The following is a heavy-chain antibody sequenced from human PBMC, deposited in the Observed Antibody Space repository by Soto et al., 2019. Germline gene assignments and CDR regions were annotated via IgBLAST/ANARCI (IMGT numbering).Heavy chain of an antibody. CDR1: GYTFTSYD. Sequence: QVQLVQSGAEVKKPGASVKVSCKASGYTFTSYDINWVRQATGQGLEWMGWMNPNSGNTGYAQKFQGRVTMTRNTSISTAYMELSSLRSEDTAVYYCARARGDYGDYVWKRGDWWFDPWGQGTLVTVSS. V-gene: IGHV1-8*01. CDR2: MNPNSGNT. CDR3: ARARGDYGDYVWKRGDWWFDP. J-gene: IGHJ5*02. D-gene: IGHD4-17*01.